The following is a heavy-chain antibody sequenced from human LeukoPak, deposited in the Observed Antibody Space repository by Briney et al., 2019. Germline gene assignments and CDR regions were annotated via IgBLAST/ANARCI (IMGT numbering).Heavy chain of an antibody. D-gene: IGHD1-26*01. CDR2: IYPGDSDT. V-gene: IGHV5-51*01. CDR1: GYSFTSYW. Sequence: GESLKISCKGSGYSFTSYWIGWVRQMPGKGLEWMGIIYPGDSDTRYSPSFQGQVTISADKSISTAYLQWSSLKASDTAMYYCARQGWYSGSYPRTFDIWGQGTMVTVSS. J-gene: IGHJ3*02. CDR3: ARQGWYSGSYPRTFDI.